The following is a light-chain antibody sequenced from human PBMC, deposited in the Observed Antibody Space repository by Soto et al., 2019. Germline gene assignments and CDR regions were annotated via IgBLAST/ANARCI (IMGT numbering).Light chain of an antibody. V-gene: IGLV1-40*01. J-gene: IGLJ1*01. CDR1: SSNIGAGYV. Sequence: QSVLTQPPSVSGAPGQRVTISCTGSSSNIGAGYVVHWYQQLPGKAPKLLIYDSSKRPSGVSNRFSGSKSGTTASLAISGLQAEDEADYYCCSYAGSSTPWVFGTGTKVTVL. CDR2: DSS. CDR3: CSYAGSSTPWV.